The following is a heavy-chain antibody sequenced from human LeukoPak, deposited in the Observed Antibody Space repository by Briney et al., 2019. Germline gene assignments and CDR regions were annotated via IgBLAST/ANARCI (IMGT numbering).Heavy chain of an antibody. J-gene: IGHJ4*02. Sequence: GRSLRLPCAASGLTFRIYGMHWVSHPPGKGLEWVVVIRYDGNNKHYADSVKGRLPIPRDNPKHTLYLQTNSQRAQHTGVYYCARANRRITMVRGGIACLEGWGQGGLGTV. D-gene: IGHD3-10*01. CDR1: GLTFRIYG. CDR2: IRYDGNNK. V-gene: IGHV3-33*01. CDR3: ARANRRITMVRGGIACLEG.